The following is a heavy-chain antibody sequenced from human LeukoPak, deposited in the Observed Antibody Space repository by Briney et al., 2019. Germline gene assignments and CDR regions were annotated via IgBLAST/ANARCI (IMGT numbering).Heavy chain of an antibody. CDR2: IRYTGSLE. V-gene: IGHV3-30*02. Sequence: GGSLRLSCAASGFTFSNSGMHWVRQAPGKGLEWVAFIRYTGSLENYADSVKGRFTISRDTSKNTLYLQMNSLRPEDTAVYFCARDHNWGFDYWGQGTLVTVSS. CDR3: ARDHNWGFDY. J-gene: IGHJ4*02. D-gene: IGHD7-27*01. CDR1: GFTFSNSG.